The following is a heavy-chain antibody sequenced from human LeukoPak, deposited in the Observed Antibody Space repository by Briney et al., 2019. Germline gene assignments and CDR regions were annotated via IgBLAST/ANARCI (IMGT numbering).Heavy chain of an antibody. D-gene: IGHD3-22*01. J-gene: IGHJ3*02. CDR2: IIPIFGTA. CDR3: ARVSVESTDYYDSLPSRAFDI. CDR1: GGTFSSYA. Sequence: SVRVSCKASGGTFSSYAISWVRQAPGQGLEWMGGIIPIFGTANYAQKFQGRVTVTADESTSTAYMELSSLRSEDTAVYYCARVSVESTDYYDSLPSRAFDIWGQGTMVTVSS. V-gene: IGHV1-69*13.